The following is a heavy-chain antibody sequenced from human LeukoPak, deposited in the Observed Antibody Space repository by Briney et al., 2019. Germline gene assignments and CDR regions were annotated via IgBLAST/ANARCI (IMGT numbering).Heavy chain of an antibody. V-gene: IGHV3-9*01. CDR2: ISWNSGSI. Sequence: PGRSLRLSCAASGFTFDDYAMHWVRQAPGKGLERVSGISWNSGSIGYADSVKGGFTISSDNAKNSLYLQMNSLRAEDTALYYCVRAYGSGSYYTDYWGQGTLVTVSS. CDR3: VRAYGSGSYYTDY. J-gene: IGHJ4*02. CDR1: GFTFDDYA. D-gene: IGHD3-10*01.